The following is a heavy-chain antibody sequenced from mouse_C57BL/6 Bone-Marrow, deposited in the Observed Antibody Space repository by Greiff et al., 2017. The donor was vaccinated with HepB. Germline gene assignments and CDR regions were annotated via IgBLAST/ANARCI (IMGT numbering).Heavy chain of an antibody. CDR3: ARYTTVVSLYYAMDY. CDR2: ISDGGSYT. CDR1: GFTFSSYA. Sequence: EVQLVESGGGLVKPGGSLKLSCAASGFTFSSYALSWVRQTPEKRLEWVATISDGGSYTYYPDNVKGRFTISRDNAKNNLYLQMSHLKSEDTAMYYCARYTTVVSLYYAMDYWGQGTSVTVSS. J-gene: IGHJ4*01. V-gene: IGHV5-4*01. D-gene: IGHD1-1*01.